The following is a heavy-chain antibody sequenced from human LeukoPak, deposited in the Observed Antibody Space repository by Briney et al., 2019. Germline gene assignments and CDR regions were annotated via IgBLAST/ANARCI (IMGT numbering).Heavy chain of an antibody. Sequence: ASVKVSCKASGYTFTGYYMHWVRQAPGQGLEWMGWINPNSGGTNYAQKFQGRVTMTRDTSISTAYMELSRLRSDDTAVYYCARPATDGDYADYYYYGMDVWGQGTTVTVSS. J-gene: IGHJ6*02. CDR2: INPNSGGT. D-gene: IGHD4-17*01. CDR1: GYTFTGYY. CDR3: ARPATDGDYADYYYYGMDV. V-gene: IGHV1-2*02.